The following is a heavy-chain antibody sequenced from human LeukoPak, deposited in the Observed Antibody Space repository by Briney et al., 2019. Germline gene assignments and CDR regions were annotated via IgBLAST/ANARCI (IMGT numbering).Heavy chain of an antibody. J-gene: IGHJ4*02. CDR1: SGSFSGYY. D-gene: IGHD2-2*02. V-gene: IGHV4-34*01. CDR2: INHSGST. CDR3: ARVGGYCSSTSCYTRGYYFDY. Sequence: SETLSLTCAVYSGSFSGYYWSWIRQPPGKGLEWIGEINHSGSTNYNPSLKSRVTISVDTSKNQFSLKLSSVTAADTAVYYCARVGGYCSSTSCYTRGYYFDYWGQGTLVTVSS.